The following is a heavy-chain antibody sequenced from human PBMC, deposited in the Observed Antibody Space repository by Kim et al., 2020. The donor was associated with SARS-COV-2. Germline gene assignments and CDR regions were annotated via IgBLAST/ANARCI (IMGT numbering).Heavy chain of an antibody. V-gene: IGHV1-8*01. CDR2: MNPNSGNT. CDR3: ARESIFGVVLPYYYGMDV. Sequence: ASVNVSCKASGYTFTSYDINWVRQATGQGLEWMGWMNPNSGNTGYAQKFQGRVTMTRNTSISTAYMELSSLRSEDTAVYYCARESIFGVVLPYYYGMDVWGQGPTVTVSS. CDR1: GYTFTSYD. J-gene: IGHJ6*02. D-gene: IGHD3-3*01.